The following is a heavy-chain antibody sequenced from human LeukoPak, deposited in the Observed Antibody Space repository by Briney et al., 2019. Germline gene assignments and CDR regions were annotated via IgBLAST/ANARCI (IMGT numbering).Heavy chain of an antibody. Sequence: PSETLSLTCAVYGGSFSGYYWSWIRQPPGKGLEWIGEINHSGSTNYNPSLKSRVTISVDTSKNQFFLKLSSVTAADTAVYYCARDFFDFWSGYYTQSNNWFDPWGQGTLVTVSS. CDR2: INHSGST. J-gene: IGHJ5*02. D-gene: IGHD3-3*01. V-gene: IGHV4-34*01. CDR1: GGSFSGYY. CDR3: ARDFFDFWSGYYTQSNNWFDP.